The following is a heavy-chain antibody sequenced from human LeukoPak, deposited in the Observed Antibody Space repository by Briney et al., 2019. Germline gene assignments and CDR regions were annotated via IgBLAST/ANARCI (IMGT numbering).Heavy chain of an antibody. Sequence: GGSLRLSCAASGFSFSSYWMTWVRQAPGKGLEWVATIKHDGSENYYVDSVRGRFTISRDNAKNSPFLQVNSLRAEDTAMYYCARIVTTWLDYWGQGTLLTVSS. CDR1: GFSFSSYW. CDR3: ARIVTTWLDY. CDR2: IKHDGSEN. D-gene: IGHD2/OR15-2a*01. V-gene: IGHV3-7*01. J-gene: IGHJ4*02.